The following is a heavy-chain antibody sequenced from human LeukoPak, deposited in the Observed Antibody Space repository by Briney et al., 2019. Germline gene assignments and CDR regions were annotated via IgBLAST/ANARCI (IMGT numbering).Heavy chain of an antibody. J-gene: IGHJ3*02. Sequence: SETLSLTCTVSGGSISTYYWSWIRQPPGRGLEWIGYIYYSGITDYSPSLKSRVTISIDTSKKQFSLKLSSVTAADTAVYYCARWEASRVAFDIWGQGTLLTVSS. D-gene: IGHD1-26*01. CDR1: GGSISTYY. CDR2: IYYSGIT. V-gene: IGHV4-59*01. CDR3: ARWEASRVAFDI.